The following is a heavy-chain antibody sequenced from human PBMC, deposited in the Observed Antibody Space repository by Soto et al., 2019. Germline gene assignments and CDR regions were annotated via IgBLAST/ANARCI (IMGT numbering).Heavy chain of an antibody. CDR3: ARGSHYAIDY. V-gene: IGHV6-1*01. CDR1: GDSVSSNSAA. J-gene: IGHJ4*02. D-gene: IGHD2-2*01. CDR2: TLYRSKWYK. Sequence: PSQTLSLTCVISGDSVSSNSAAWNWIRQSPSSGLEWLGRTLYRSKWYKDYAVSVKSRITINPDTSKNQFSLQLNSVTPEDTAVYYCARGSHYAIDYWGQGTLVTVSS.